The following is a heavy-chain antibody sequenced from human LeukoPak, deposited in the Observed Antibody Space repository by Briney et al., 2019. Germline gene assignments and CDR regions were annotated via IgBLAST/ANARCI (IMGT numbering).Heavy chain of an antibody. D-gene: IGHD3-10*02. CDR3: AELGITMIGGV. Sequence: GGSLRLSCAASGFTFSSYEMNWVRQAPGKGLEWVSYISSSGSTIYYADSVKGRFTISRDNAKDSLYLKMNSLRAEDTAVYYCAELGITMIGGVWGKGTTVTISS. CDR2: ISSSGSTI. CDR1: GFTFSSYE. J-gene: IGHJ6*04. V-gene: IGHV3-48*03.